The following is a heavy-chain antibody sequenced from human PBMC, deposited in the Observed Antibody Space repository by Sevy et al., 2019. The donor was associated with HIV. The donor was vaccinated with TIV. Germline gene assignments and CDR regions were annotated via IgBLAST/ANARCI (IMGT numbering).Heavy chain of an antibody. CDR1: GGSIRDNTYF. Sequence: SETLSLTCTLSGGSIRDNTYFWGWIRQPPGKGLEWIGSMYYSGSTYYNPSLKSRVTISVDTSKNQFSLKLISVTAADTAVYFCTRRPRNSYTVFGNYYFDYWGQGTLVTVSS. J-gene: IGHJ4*02. CDR3: TRRPRNSYTVFGNYYFDY. D-gene: IGHD3-3*01. V-gene: IGHV4-39*01. CDR2: MYYSGST.